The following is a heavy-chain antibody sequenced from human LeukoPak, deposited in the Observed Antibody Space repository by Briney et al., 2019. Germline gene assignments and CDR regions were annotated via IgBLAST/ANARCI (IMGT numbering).Heavy chain of an antibody. Sequence: GGSLRLSCAASGFTFSSYSMNWVRQAPGKGLEWVSSISSSSSCIYYADSVKGRFTISRDNAKNSLYLQMNSLRAEDTAVYSCTRDLSGRRFGEEVDYYMDVWGKGTTVTISS. CDR3: TRDLSGRRFGEEVDYYMDV. CDR2: ISSSSSCI. V-gene: IGHV3-21*03. D-gene: IGHD3-10*01. J-gene: IGHJ6*03. CDR1: GFTFSSYS.